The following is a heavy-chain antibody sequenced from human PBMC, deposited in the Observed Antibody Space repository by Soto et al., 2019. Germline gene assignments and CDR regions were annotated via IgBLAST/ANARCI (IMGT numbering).Heavy chain of an antibody. Sequence: EASVKVSCKASGYTFTSYYMHWVRQAPGQGLEWMGIINPSGGSTSYAQKFQGRVTMTRDTSTSTVYMELSSLRSEDTAVYYCARDLSRYSSSWNYYYYYGMDVWGQGTTVTVSS. CDR1: GYTFTSYY. D-gene: IGHD6-13*01. J-gene: IGHJ6*02. CDR2: INPSGGST. CDR3: ARDLSRYSSSWNYYYYYGMDV. V-gene: IGHV1-46*01.